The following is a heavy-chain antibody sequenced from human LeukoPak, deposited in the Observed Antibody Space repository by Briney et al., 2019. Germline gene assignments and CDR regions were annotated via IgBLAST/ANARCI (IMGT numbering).Heavy chain of an antibody. Sequence: SETLSLTCTVSSGSIISYHWSWIRQTPGKPLEWIGYIYYSGRTSYNPSLKSRVTISVDTSNNQFSLRLDSVTAADTAVYFCARHGGTVAINDAFDIWGQGTMVTVSS. CDR2: IYYSGRT. CDR1: SGSIISYH. J-gene: IGHJ3*02. D-gene: IGHD1/OR15-1a*01. V-gene: IGHV4-59*08. CDR3: ARHGGTVAINDAFDI.